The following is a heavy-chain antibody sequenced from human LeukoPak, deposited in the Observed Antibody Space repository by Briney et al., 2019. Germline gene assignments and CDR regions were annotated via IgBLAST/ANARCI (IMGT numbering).Heavy chain of an antibody. D-gene: IGHD7-27*01. J-gene: IGHJ4*02. CDR1: GGSFSASY. CDR2: INHSGST. V-gene: IGHV4-34*01. Sequence: SETLSLTCGVHGGSFSASYWTWIRQPPGKGLEWIGEINHSGSTNYNPSLKSRVTISVDTSKNQFSVKLTSVTAADTAVYYCARFSPRAMGNYLDFWGQGTLVTVSS. CDR3: ARFSPRAMGNYLDF.